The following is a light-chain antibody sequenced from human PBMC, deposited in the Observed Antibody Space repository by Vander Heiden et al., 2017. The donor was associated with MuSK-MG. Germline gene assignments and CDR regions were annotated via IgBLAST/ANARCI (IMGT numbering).Light chain of an antibody. J-gene: IGKJ3*01. CDR1: QSLLHSDGYNY. V-gene: IGKV2-28*01. CDR3: MQALQTPRT. Sequence: IVMTPSPSSLPAAPGEPASISCRTSQSLLHSDGYNYLDWFLQKPGQSPQLLIYLGSTRASGVPDRFSGSGSGTDFTLKISRVEAEDVGVYYCMQALQTPRTFGPGTKVDIK. CDR2: LGS.